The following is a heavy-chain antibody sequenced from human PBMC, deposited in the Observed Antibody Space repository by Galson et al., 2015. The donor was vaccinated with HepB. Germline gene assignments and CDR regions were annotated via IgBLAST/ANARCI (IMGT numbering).Heavy chain of an antibody. CDR1: GLTFSSYG. V-gene: IGHV3-33*08. CDR2: IWYDGSNK. J-gene: IGHJ1*01. D-gene: IGHD3-22*01. Sequence: SLRLSCAASGLTFSSYGMHWVRQAPGKGLEWVAVIWYDGSNKYYADSVKGRFTISRDNSKNTLYLQMNSLRAEDTAVYYCARDGHDSSGYYYVQHWGQGTLVTVSS. CDR3: ARDGHDSSGYYYVQH.